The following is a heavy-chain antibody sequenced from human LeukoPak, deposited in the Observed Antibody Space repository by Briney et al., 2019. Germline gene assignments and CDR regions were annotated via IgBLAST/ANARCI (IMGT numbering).Heavy chain of an antibody. J-gene: IGHJ4*02. CDR1: GGTFSSYA. Sequence: SVKVSCKASGGTFSSYAISWVRQAPGQGLEWMGRIIPTFGTANYAQKFQGRVTITTDESTSTAYMELSSLRSEDTAVYYCARPGDYSPAWDYWGQGTLVTVSS. D-gene: IGHD4-17*01. V-gene: IGHV1-69*05. CDR3: ARPGDYSPAWDY. CDR2: IIPTFGTA.